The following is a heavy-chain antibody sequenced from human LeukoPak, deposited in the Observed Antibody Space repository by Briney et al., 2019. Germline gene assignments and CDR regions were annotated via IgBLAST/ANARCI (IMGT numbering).Heavy chain of an antibody. V-gene: IGHV3-73*01. J-gene: IGHJ3*02. CDR3: ARDPQYNWNDVPEDAFDI. D-gene: IGHD1-1*01. Sequence: GGSLRLSCAPSGFTFSGSAMHWFRQASGKGLEWVGRIRSKANSCATAYAASVKGRFTISRDNAKNSLYLQMNSLRAEDTAVYYCARDPQYNWNDVPEDAFDIWGQGTMVTVSS. CDR1: GFTFSGSA. CDR2: IRSKANSCAT.